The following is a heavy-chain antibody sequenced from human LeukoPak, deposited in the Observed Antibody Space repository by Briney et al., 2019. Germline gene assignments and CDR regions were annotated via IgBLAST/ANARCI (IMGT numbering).Heavy chain of an antibody. D-gene: IGHD1-26*01. CDR2: INQDGSQK. Sequence: GGSLRLSCAASGFTFGNYWMSWVRQAPGKGLEWVANINQDGSQKYYVDSVKGRFTISRDNAKNSLYLQMNSLRAEDTAVYYCARADRSLDYWGQGTLATVSS. V-gene: IGHV3-7*01. CDR3: ARADRSLDY. CDR1: GFTFGNYW. J-gene: IGHJ4*02.